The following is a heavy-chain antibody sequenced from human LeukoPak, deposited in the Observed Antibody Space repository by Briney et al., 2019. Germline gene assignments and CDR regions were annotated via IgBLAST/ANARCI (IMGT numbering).Heavy chain of an antibody. J-gene: IGHJ4*02. Sequence: GGSLRLSCAASGFTFSSVWMSWVRQAPGKGLEWVASIKEDGSEKYYVDSVEGRLTISRDNAKNSLYLQMNSLRAEDTAVYYCARGNWNYQGLWGQGTLVTVSS. V-gene: IGHV3-7*01. CDR1: GFTFSSVW. CDR2: IKEDGSEK. D-gene: IGHD1-7*01. CDR3: ARGNWNYQGL.